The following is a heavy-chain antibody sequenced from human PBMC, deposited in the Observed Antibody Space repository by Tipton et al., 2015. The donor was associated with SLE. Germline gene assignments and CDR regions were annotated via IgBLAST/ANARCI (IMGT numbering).Heavy chain of an antibody. Sequence: TLSLTCTVSGGSISRGSYYWSWIRQPPGKGLEWIGSIYYSGSTFNNPSLKSRVTISAVTSKNQFYLRVSSVTAADTAVYYCARAGTGTAWGTFDIWGPGTMVTVSS. V-gene: IGHV4-39*07. CDR1: GGSISRGSYY. CDR3: ARAGTGTAWGTFDI. D-gene: IGHD1-14*01. J-gene: IGHJ3*02. CDR2: IYYSGST.